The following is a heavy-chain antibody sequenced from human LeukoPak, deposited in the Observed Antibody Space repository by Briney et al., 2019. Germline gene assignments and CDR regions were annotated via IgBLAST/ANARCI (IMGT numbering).Heavy chain of an antibody. J-gene: IGHJ4*02. Sequence: SETLSLTCSVSGASITSAYWRWLRQSPGKGLEWIGYVFYSGVTNYSPSLKSRVPIAVDPSKNHCSLEVTSVTAADTAVYYCARDAAHSAGVYDYWGRGILVTVSS. V-gene: IGHV4-59*13. CDR2: VFYSGVT. D-gene: IGHD2-21*01. CDR1: GASITSAY. CDR3: ARDAAHSAGVYDY.